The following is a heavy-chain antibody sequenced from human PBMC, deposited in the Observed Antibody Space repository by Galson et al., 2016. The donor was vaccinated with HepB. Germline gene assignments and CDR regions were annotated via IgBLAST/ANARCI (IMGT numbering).Heavy chain of an antibody. V-gene: IGHV1-46*01. CDR2: VDP. CDR1: GFSFTSFY. Sequence: SVKVSCKASGFSFTSFYIHWVRQAPGQGLEWLGIVDPNYSQQFQGRVSMTRDTSTSTVYMELNSLTSEDTAVYYCAREGGSSWGFDYWGQGTLVIVSS. CDR3: AREGGSSWGFDY. J-gene: IGHJ4*02. D-gene: IGHD1-26*01.